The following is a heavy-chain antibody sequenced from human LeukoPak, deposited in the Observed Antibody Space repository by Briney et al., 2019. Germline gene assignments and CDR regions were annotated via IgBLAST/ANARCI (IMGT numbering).Heavy chain of an antibody. J-gene: IGHJ4*02. Sequence: SETLSLTCAVYGGSFSGCYWSWIRQPPGKGLEWIGEINHSGSTNYNPSLKSRVTISVDTSKNQFSLKLSSVTAADTAVYYCARARADYDYVWGSYRSKFDYWGQGTLVTVSS. CDR2: INHSGST. CDR3: ARARADYDYVWGSYRSKFDY. CDR1: GGSFSGCY. V-gene: IGHV4-34*01. D-gene: IGHD3-16*02.